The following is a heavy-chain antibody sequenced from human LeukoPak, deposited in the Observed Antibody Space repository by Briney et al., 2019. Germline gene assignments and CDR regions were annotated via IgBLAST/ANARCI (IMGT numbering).Heavy chain of an antibody. CDR1: GGSISSSSYY. CDR2: IYYSGST. V-gene: IGHV4-39*01. Sequence: KPSETLSLTCTVSGGSISSSSYYWGWIRQPPGKGLEWIGSIYYSGSTYYNPSLKSRVTISVDTSKNQFSLKLSSVTAADTAVYYCARHHDEIAVAGTGAFDIWGQGTMVTVSS. J-gene: IGHJ3*02. D-gene: IGHD6-19*01. CDR3: ARHHDEIAVAGTGAFDI.